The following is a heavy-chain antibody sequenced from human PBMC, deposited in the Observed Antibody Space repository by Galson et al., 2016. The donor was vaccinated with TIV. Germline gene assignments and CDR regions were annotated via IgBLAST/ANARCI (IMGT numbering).Heavy chain of an antibody. Sequence: SVKVSCKASGYTFTNYAMHWVRQAPGQRLEWMGYFNAGNGDTTYSQKFQGRVTITRDTSATTAYMELSSLTSADTAVDYCARPPYCGGDCFKYVYWGQGTLVTVSS. V-gene: IGHV1-3*01. CDR2: FNAGNGDT. CDR3: ARPPYCGGDCFKYVY. D-gene: IGHD2-21*01. J-gene: IGHJ4*02. CDR1: GYTFTNYA.